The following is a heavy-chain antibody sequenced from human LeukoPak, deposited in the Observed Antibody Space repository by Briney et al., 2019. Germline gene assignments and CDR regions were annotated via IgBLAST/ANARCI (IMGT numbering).Heavy chain of an antibody. D-gene: IGHD1-14*01. J-gene: IGHJ4*02. CDR3: GRDPYSFGPPES. CDR2: INPDSGDT. CDR1: EYTFSVYH. Sequence: VASVKVSCKPSEYTFSVYHIHWVRQAPGQGLKWMACINPDSGDTNYAQKFQGRFTISRDTSKNMLYLQMNSLRAEDTAVYYCGRDPYSFGPPESWGQGTLVTVSS. V-gene: IGHV1-2*02.